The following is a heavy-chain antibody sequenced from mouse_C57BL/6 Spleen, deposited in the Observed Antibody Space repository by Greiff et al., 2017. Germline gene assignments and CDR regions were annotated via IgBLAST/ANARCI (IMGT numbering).Heavy chain of an antibody. CDR3: TRPLDSSGDYAMDY. CDR1: GYTFTDYE. D-gene: IGHD1-1*01. V-gene: IGHV1-15*01. J-gene: IGHJ4*01. CDR2: IDPETGGT. Sequence: QVQLQQSGAELVRPGASVTLSCKASGYTFTDYEMHWVKQTPVHGLEWIGAIDPETGGTAYNQKFKGKAILTADKSSSTAYMELRSLTSEDSAVYYCTRPLDSSGDYAMDYWGQGTSVTVSS.